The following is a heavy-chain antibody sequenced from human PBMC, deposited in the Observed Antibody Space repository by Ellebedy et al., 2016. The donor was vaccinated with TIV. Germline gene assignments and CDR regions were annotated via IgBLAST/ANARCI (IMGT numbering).Heavy chain of an antibody. CDR3: ASGHCTNGVCDDLGY. CDR2: ISAYNGNT. V-gene: IGHV1-18*04. J-gene: IGHJ4*02. CDR1: GYTFTAYY. D-gene: IGHD2-8*01. Sequence: ASVKVSCKASGYTFTAYYIHWVRQAPGQGLEYIGWISAYNGNTNYAQKLQGRVTMTTDTSTSTAYMELRSLRSDDTAVYYCASGHCTNGVCDDLGYWGQGTLVTVSS.